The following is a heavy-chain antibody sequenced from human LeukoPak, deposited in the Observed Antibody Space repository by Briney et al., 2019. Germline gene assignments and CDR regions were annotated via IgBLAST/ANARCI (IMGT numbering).Heavy chain of an antibody. Sequence: PSETLSLTCTVSGGSISSHYWSWIRLPPGKGLEWIGYIYYSGSTNYNPSLKSRVTISVDTSKNQFSLKLSSVTAADTAVYYCAREIIRRERYSGSYYRAFNIWGQGTMVTVSS. J-gene: IGHJ3*02. CDR3: AREIIRRERYSGSYYRAFNI. V-gene: IGHV4-59*11. CDR2: IYYSGST. CDR1: GGSISSHY. D-gene: IGHD1-26*01.